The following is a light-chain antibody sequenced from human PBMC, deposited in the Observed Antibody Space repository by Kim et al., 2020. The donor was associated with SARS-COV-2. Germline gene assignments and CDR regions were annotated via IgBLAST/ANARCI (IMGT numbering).Light chain of an antibody. J-gene: IGKJ2*01. Sequence: DIEMTQSPSSLSASVRDRVTITCQASHDIKKFLNWYQQKPGKATKLLINDASDLQIGVPSRFSGSGSGTDFILTISNLQPDDIATYFCQHYSEIPYTFGQGTKLEI. CDR3: QHYSEIPYT. CDR2: DAS. V-gene: IGKV1-33*01. CDR1: HDIKKF.